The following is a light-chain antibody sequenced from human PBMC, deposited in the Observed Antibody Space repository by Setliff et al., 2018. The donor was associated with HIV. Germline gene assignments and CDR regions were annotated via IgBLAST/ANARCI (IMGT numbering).Light chain of an antibody. CDR1: SSDVGSYDL. CDR2: EVD. J-gene: IGLJ1*01. V-gene: IGLV2-23*02. Sequence: QSALAQPASVSGSPGQSITISCTGTSSDVGSYDLVSWYQQHPGKAPKLMIYEVDKRPSGASNRFSGSKSGNTASLTISGLQAEDEADYYCCSYAGSSTYVFGTGTKVTVL. CDR3: CSYAGSSTYV.